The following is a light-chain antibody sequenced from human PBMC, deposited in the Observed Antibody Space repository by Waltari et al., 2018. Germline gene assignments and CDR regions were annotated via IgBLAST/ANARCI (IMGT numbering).Light chain of an antibody. Sequence: ETVMTQSPATLSVSPGERVTLSCRASQNIYTNLAWYQQKPGQAPRVLVYGASTRASGIPVRFSVSGSGTEFTLTISSLQSEDCAVYFCQQYYGWPLTFGGGSKVEVK. CDR3: QQYYGWPLT. J-gene: IGKJ4*01. CDR2: GAS. CDR1: QNIYTN. V-gene: IGKV3D-15*01.